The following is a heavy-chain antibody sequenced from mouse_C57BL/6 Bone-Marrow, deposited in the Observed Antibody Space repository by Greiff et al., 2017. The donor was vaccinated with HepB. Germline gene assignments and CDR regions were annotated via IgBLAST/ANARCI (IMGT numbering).Heavy chain of an antibody. CDR1: GYTFTSYW. Sequence: VQLQQPGAELVKPGDSVKLSCKASGYTFTSYWMHWVKQRPGRGLEWIGRIDPNSGGTKYNEKFKSKATLTVDKPSSTAYMQLSSLTSEDSAVYYCAQTKDGYCYYAMDYWGQGTSVTVSS. J-gene: IGHJ4*01. CDR2: IDPNSGGT. CDR3: AQTKDGYCYYAMDY. V-gene: IGHV1-72*01. D-gene: IGHD2-3*01.